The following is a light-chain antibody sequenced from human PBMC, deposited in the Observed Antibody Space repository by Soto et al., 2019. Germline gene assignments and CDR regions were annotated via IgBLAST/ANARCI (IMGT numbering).Light chain of an antibody. Sequence: EIVLTQSPGTLSLSPGQRATLSCRASQSVTNNYVAWYQQKPGQAPRLLIHDASSRATGIPDRFSGRGSGTDFTLTISRLEPEDFAVYFCQQTAHSPLTFGQGTRVDIK. CDR2: DAS. V-gene: IGKV3-20*01. CDR3: QQTAHSPLT. J-gene: IGKJ1*01. CDR1: QSVTNNY.